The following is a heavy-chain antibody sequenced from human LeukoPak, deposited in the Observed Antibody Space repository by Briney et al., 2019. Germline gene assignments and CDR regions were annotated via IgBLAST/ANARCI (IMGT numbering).Heavy chain of an antibody. J-gene: IGHJ5*01. CDR2: ISAHNGST. Sequence: GASVKVSCKASGYIFNSYAMSWVRQAPGQGLQWMGWISAHNGSTIYAQKFQGRVTMTTDTSTNTGYMELRSLSIDDTAVYYCVRDYSGGRFARLDSWGQGTLVTVSS. V-gene: IGHV1-18*01. D-gene: IGHD2-15*01. CDR3: VRDYSGGRFARLDS. CDR1: GYIFNSYA.